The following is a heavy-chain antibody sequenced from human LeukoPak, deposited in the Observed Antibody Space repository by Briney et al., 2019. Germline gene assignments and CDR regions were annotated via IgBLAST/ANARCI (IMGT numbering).Heavy chain of an antibody. CDR1: GYTFTTYP. D-gene: IGHD6-13*01. V-gene: IGHV7-4-1*02. J-gene: IGHJ5*02. Sequence: ASVKVSCKASGYTFTTYPMNWVRQAPGQGLEWMGWINTNTGNPTYAQGFTGRFVFSLDTSVSTAYLQISSLKAVDTAVYYCARDPYTSSSWYRGRANNWFDPWGQGTLVTVSS. CDR3: ARDPYTSSSWYRGRANNWFDP. CDR2: INTNTGNP.